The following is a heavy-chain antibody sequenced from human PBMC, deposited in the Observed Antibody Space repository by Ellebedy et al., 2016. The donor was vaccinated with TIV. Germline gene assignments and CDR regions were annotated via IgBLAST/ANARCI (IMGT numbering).Heavy chain of an antibody. D-gene: IGHD3-16*02. J-gene: IGHJ4*02. Sequence: GGSLRLSXAASGFTFSDYTMNWVRQAPGKGLEWVSHISGSSRAIFYADSVRGRFTVSRDNAKNSLFLHMDGLRDEDTALYFCARESLDIWGTFRYLFDYWGQGILVTVSS. CDR3: ARESLDIWGTFRYLFDY. CDR1: GFTFSDYT. CDR2: ISGSSRAI. V-gene: IGHV3-48*02.